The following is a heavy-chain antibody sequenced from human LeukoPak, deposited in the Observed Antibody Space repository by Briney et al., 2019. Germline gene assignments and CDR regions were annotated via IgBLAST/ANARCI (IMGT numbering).Heavy chain of an antibody. D-gene: IGHD3-3*01. V-gene: IGHV3-74*01. J-gene: IGHJ4*02. CDR3: ARGRLWSIDY. CDR2: INRDGSST. Sequence: GSLRLSCAASGFTFSSYWMHWVRQAPGKGLVWVSRINRDGSSTTYADSVKGRVTISRDNTKNTVYLQMNSLRAEDTAVYYCARGRLWSIDYWGQGTLVTVSS. CDR1: GFTFSSYW.